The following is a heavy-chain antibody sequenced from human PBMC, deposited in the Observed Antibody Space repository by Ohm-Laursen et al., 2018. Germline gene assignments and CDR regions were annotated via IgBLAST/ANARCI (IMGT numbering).Heavy chain of an antibody. CDR1: GFAFSAYN. J-gene: IGHJ4*02. CDR3: ARDATAGGTLG. D-gene: IGHD6-13*01. V-gene: IGHV3-21*01. Sequence: SLRLFCAASGFAFSAYNMYWVRQAPGKGLEWVSSISGDVNYIYYADSVKGRFTISRDNAKSSLYLQMHSLRGDDTAVYYCARDATAGGTLGWGQGTLVTVSS. CDR2: ISGDVNYI.